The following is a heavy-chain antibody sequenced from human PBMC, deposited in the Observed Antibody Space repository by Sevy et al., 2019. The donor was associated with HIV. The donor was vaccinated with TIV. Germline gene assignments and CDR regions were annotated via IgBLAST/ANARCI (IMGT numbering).Heavy chain of an antibody. Sequence: GESLKISCAASGFTFSSYSMNWVRQAPGKGLEWVSYISSSSSTIYYADSVKGRFTISRDNAKNSLYLQMNSLRAEDTAVYYCARLSGYSSSWSYFDYWGQGTLGTVSS. J-gene: IGHJ4*02. CDR2: ISSSSSTI. V-gene: IGHV3-48*01. CDR1: GFTFSSYS. CDR3: ARLSGYSSSWSYFDY. D-gene: IGHD6-13*01.